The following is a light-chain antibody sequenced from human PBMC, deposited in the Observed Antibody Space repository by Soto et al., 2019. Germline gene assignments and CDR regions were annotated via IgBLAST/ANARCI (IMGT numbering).Light chain of an antibody. J-gene: IGKJ4*01. Sequence: EIGMTQSPATLSVSPGERVTLSCRASESVSSNLAWYQQKPGQAPRLLIYGASTRATGIPARFSGSGSGTEFTLTISSLQSEDFALYYCQQYNNWRTFGGGTKVEIK. CDR3: QQYNNWRT. CDR2: GAS. CDR1: ESVSSN. V-gene: IGKV3-15*01.